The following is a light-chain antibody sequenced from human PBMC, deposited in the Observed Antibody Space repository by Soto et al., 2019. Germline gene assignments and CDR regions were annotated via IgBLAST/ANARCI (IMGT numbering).Light chain of an antibody. CDR3: QQSDSLPIT. Sequence: DIQMTQSPSSLSASVGDRVTITCRASQDISNYLNWYQQRPGKAPKLLIYDASNLERGVPSRFSGTRSGTHFTVAITSLQPEDVATYYCQQSDSLPITFGQVTRLEI. J-gene: IGKJ5*01. CDR2: DAS. V-gene: IGKV1-33*01. CDR1: QDISNY.